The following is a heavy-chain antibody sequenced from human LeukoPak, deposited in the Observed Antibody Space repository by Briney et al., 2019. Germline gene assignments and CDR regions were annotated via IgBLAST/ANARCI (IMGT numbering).Heavy chain of an antibody. D-gene: IGHD2-8*01. CDR1: GYSISSGYY. J-gene: IGHJ5*02. CDR3: ARGPLEEVDWNDVCTNGVCYVSNWFDP. Sequence: PSETLSLTCTVSGYSISSGYYWGWIRQPPGKGLEWIGSIYHSGSTYYNPSLKSRVTISVDTSKNQFSLKLSSVTAADTAVYYCARGPLEEVDWNDVCTNGVCYVSNWFDPWGQGTLVTVSS. V-gene: IGHV4-38-2*02. CDR2: IYHSGST.